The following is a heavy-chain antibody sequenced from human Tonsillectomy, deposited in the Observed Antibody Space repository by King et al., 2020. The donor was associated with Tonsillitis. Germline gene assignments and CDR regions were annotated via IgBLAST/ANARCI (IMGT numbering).Heavy chain of an antibody. CDR3: ARHHLLWFGETPQYFDY. D-gene: IGHD3-10*01. V-gene: IGHV4-39*01. CDR2: IYSSGNT. J-gene: IGHJ4*02. CDR1: GDSISSSSSY. Sequence: LQLQESGPGLVKPSETLSLTCTVSGDSISSSSSYWGWIRQPPGKGLEWIGSIYSSGNTYYNPSLKSRVTISVDTSKNQFSLKLSSVTAADTAVYYCARHHLLWFGETPQYFDYWGQGTLVTVSS.